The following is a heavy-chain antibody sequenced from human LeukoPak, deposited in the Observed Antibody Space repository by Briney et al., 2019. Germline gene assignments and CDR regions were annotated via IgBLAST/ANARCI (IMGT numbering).Heavy chain of an antibody. D-gene: IGHD7-27*01. V-gene: IGHV3-7*03. CDR3: ARVSNWDGRGFDP. CDR1: GSTFNNYW. CDR2: IKQDGSEK. J-gene: IGHJ5*02. Sequence: GGSLRLSCTASGSTFNNYWMSWVRQAPGKGLEWVANIKQDGSEKYYVDSVKGRFTISSDNSKNTLYLQMNSLRAEDTAVYYCARVSNWDGRGFDPWGQGTLVTVSS.